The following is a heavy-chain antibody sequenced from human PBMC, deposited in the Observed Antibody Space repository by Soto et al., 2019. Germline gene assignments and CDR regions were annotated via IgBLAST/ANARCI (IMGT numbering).Heavy chain of an antibody. J-gene: IGHJ4*02. D-gene: IGHD6-13*01. V-gene: IGHV1-46*01. CDR1: GYTFTSYY. CDR3: ARLQAAAGDNDLTFDY. CDR2: INPSGGST. Sequence: GASVKVSCKASGYTFTSYYMHWVRQAPGQGLEWMGIINPSGGSTSYAQKFQGRVTMTRDTSISTAYLQWSSLKASDPAMYYCARLQAAAGDNDLTFDYWGQGTLVTVSS.